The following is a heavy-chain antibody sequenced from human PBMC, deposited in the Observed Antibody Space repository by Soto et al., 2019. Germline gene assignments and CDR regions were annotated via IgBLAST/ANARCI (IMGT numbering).Heavy chain of an antibody. V-gene: IGHV1-69*02. D-gene: IGHD4-17*01. CDR3: ARARTTVDAFDI. CDR1: GGTFSSYT. J-gene: IGHJ3*02. CDR2: IIPILGIA. Sequence: QVQLVQSGAEVKKPRSSVKVSCKASGGTFSSYTISWVRQAPGQGLEWMGRIIPILGIANYAQKFQGRVTITADKSTSTAYMELSSLRSEDTAVYYCARARTTVDAFDIWGQGTMVTVSS.